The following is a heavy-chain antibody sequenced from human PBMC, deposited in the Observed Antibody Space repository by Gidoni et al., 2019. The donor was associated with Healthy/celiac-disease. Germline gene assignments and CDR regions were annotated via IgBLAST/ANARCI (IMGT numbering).Heavy chain of an antibody. D-gene: IGHD5-12*01. CDR2: IGGSGGGT. V-gene: IGHV3-23*01. J-gene: IGHJ3*02. CDR1: GFTFRSYA. Sequence: EVQLLESGGGLVQPGGSLRLSCAASGFTFRSYAMSWVRQAPGKGLEWVSAIGGSGGGTYYADAVKGRFTISRDNSRNTLYLQMNSMRAEDTAVYYCAKVEYPYSGYDHDAFDIWGQGTMVTVSS. CDR3: AKVEYPYSGYDHDAFDI.